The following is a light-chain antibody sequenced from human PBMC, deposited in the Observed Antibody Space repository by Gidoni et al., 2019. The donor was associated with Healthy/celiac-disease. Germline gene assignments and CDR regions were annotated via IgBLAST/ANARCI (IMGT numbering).Light chain of an antibody. Sequence: EIVMTQSPATLSVSPGERATLSCRASQSVSSNLAWYQQKPGQAPRLLIYGASTSATGIPAMFSGSGSGTEFTLTISSLQSEDFAVYYCQQYNNCPPITFGQGTRLEIK. V-gene: IGKV3-15*01. J-gene: IGKJ5*01. CDR1: QSVSSN. CDR2: GAS. CDR3: QQYNNCPPIT.